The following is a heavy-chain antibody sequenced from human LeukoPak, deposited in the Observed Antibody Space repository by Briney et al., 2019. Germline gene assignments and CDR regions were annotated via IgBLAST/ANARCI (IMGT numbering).Heavy chain of an antibody. CDR1: GFTFSSYA. CDR2: ISGSGGST. Sequence: PGGSLRLSCAASGFTFSSYAMSWVRQAPGKGLDWVSAISGSGGSTYYADSVKGRFTISRDNSKNTLYLQMNSLRAEDTAVYYCAKAPTHFDWYDYWGQGTLVTVSS. J-gene: IGHJ4*02. D-gene: IGHD3-9*01. CDR3: AKAPTHFDWYDY. V-gene: IGHV3-23*01.